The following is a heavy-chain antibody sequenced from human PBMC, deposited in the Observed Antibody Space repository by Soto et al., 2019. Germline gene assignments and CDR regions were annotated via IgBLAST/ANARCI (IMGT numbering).Heavy chain of an antibody. V-gene: IGHV6-1*01. CDR2: TYYRSKWYN. J-gene: IGHJ6*02. CDR1: GDSFSSDSAA. D-gene: IGHD6-19*01. CDR3: VRSRVFIAVAGMATYYYYYGMDV. Sequence: PSQTLSLTCAISGDSFSSDSAAWNWIRQSPSRGLEWLGRTYYRSKWYNDYAVSVNGRITINPDTSKNHFSLQLNSVTPEDTAVYYCVRSRVFIAVAGMATYYYYYGMDVWGRGTTVTVSS.